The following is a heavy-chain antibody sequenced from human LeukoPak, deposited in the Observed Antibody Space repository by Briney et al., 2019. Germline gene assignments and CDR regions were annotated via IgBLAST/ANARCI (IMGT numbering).Heavy chain of an antibody. CDR2: IYNGGTT. CDR1: GVTSNY. J-gene: IGHJ4*02. V-gene: IGHV3-66*02. D-gene: IGHD6-6*01. Sequence: GGSLRLSCAASGVTSNYMTWVRQAPGKGLEWVSVIYNGGTTYYADSAKGRFTISRDNSKSTLFVYLQMNSLRTDDTALYYCGGGGEAARSLAYWGQGALVTVSS. CDR3: GGGGEAARSLAY.